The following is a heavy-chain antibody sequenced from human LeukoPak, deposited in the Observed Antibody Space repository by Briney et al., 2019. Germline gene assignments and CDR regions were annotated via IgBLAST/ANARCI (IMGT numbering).Heavy chain of an antibody. D-gene: IGHD3-22*01. CDR2: IYHSGST. CDR1: GFTFSSYAM. J-gene: IGHJ4*02. CDR3: ARMYYDSSGYYLDN. Sequence: PGGSLRLSCAASGFTFSSYAMSWVRQPPGKGLEWIGEIYHSGSTNYNPSLKSRVTISVDKSKNQFSLNLSSVTAAATAVYYCARMYYDSSGYYLDNWGQGTLVTVSS. V-gene: IGHV4-4*02.